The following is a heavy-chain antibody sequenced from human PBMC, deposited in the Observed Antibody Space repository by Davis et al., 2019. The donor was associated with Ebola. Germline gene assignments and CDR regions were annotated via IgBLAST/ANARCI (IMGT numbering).Heavy chain of an antibody. Sequence: GESLKISCKGSGYSFTNMWIGWVRQMPGKGLEWMGRIDPSDSYADYSPSFQGHVTISADKSISTAYLQWSSLKASDTAMYYCATHDYGEIHWYFDLWGRGTLVTVSS. D-gene: IGHD4-17*01. J-gene: IGHJ2*01. V-gene: IGHV5-10-1*01. CDR3: ATHDYGEIHWYFDL. CDR2: IDPSDSYA. CDR1: GYSFTNMW.